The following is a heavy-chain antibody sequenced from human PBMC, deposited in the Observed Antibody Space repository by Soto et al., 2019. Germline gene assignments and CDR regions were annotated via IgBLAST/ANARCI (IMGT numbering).Heavy chain of an antibody. J-gene: IGHJ6*02. CDR2: LSFEGNTQ. Sequence: QVQLVESGGGVVQPGRSLRLSCAASGFTLSRYGLHWFRQAPGKGLEWVPVLSFEGNTQYYEDSVKGRFTIPRDNSKDTLSLQIHSLRPEDTAVYYCARGAEHQLLSRDYFYGMDVWGQGTTVSVSS. CDR1: GFTLSRYG. D-gene: IGHD1-1*01. CDR3: ARGAEHQLLSRDYFYGMDV. V-gene: IGHV3-30*03.